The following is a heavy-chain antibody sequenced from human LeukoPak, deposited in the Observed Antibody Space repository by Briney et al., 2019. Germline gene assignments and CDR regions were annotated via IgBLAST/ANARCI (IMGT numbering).Heavy chain of an antibody. Sequence: SQTLSLTCTVSGGSISSGANYWSWIRQPPGKGLEWIVYIYYSGSTYYNPSLKSRVTISVDTSKNQFSLKLSSVTAADTAVYYCARDYYGSGSYFNWFDPWGQGTLVTVSS. J-gene: IGHJ5*02. CDR3: ARDYYGSGSYFNWFDP. CDR1: GGSISSGANY. D-gene: IGHD3-10*01. CDR2: IYYSGST. V-gene: IGHV4-30-4*01.